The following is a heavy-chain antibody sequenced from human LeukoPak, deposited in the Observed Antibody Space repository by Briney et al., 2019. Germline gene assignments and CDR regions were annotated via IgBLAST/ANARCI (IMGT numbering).Heavy chain of an antibody. CDR1: GFTFSSYG. V-gene: IGHV3-30*02. Sequence: PGGSLRLSCAASGFTFSSYGMHWVRQAPGKGLEWVAFIRYDGSNKYYADSVKGRFTISRDNSKNTLYLQMNSLRAEDTAVYYCARAGYDILTRRVSYYYYYMDVWGKGTTVTVSS. J-gene: IGHJ6*03. CDR3: ARAGYDILTRRVSYYYYYMDV. CDR2: IRYDGSNK. D-gene: IGHD3-9*01.